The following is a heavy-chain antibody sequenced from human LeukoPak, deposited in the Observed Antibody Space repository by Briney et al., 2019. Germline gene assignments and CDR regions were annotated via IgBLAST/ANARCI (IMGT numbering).Heavy chain of an antibody. Sequence: PGGSLRLSCAASGFTFNDDTMHWVRQTPGRGLEWVSFITWKTHRTNYADSVKGRFTVSRDNREDSLYLQMNSLSTEDTGLYHCASEVGYRSLGYLGQGTLVTVSS. CDR1: GFTFNDDT. D-gene: IGHD3-3*01. V-gene: IGHV3-43*01. J-gene: IGHJ4*02. CDR2: ITWKTHRT. CDR3: ASEVGYRSLGY.